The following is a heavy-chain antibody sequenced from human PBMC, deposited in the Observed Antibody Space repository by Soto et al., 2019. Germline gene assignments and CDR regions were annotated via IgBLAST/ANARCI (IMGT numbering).Heavy chain of an antibody. V-gene: IGHV1-69*13. CDR2: IIPIFGTA. CDR1: GGTFSSYA. Sequence: SVKVSCKASGGTFSSYAISWVRQAPGQGLEWMGGIIPIFGTANYAQKFQGRVTITAEESTSTAYMELSSLRSEDTAVYYCARVVAAAGTVWGQATLVTVSS. D-gene: IGHD6-13*01. J-gene: IGHJ4*02. CDR3: ARVVAAAGTV.